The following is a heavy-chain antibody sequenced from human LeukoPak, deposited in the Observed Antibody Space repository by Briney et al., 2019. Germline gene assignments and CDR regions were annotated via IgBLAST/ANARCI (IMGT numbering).Heavy chain of an antibody. CDR1: GVSISSSNSY. J-gene: IGHJ4*02. CDR3: ARQTGSGLFILP. V-gene: IGHV4-39*01. D-gene: IGHD3/OR15-3a*01. Sequence: PSETLSLTCTVSGVSISSSNSYWGWIGQPPGKGLEGIGSIYYSGNTYYNASLKSQVSISIDTSKTQFSLRLTSGTAADTAVYYCARQTGSGLFILPGGQGTLVTVSS. CDR2: IYYSGNT.